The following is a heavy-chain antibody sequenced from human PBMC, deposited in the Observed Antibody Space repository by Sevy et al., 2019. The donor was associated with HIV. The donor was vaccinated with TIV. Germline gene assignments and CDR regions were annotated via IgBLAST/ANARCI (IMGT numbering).Heavy chain of an antibody. CDR2: ISGSGGST. D-gene: IGHD2-15*01. CDR3: AKGDRTFYGMDV. J-gene: IGHJ6*02. Sequence: GGSLRLSCAASGFTFSPYAMIWVRQAPGKGLEWVSAISGSGGSTYYADSLEGRFTISRDNSKNTLYLQMNSLRAEETAVYYCAKGDRTFYGMDVWGQGTTVTVSS. CDR1: GFTFSPYA. V-gene: IGHV3-23*01.